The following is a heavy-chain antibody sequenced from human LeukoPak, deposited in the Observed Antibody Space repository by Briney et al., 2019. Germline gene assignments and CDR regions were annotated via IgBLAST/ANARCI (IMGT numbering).Heavy chain of an antibody. D-gene: IGHD6-19*01. V-gene: IGHV4-4*07. CDR2: IYTSGST. Sequence: SETLSLTCAVSGGSISSYYWSWIRQPAGKGLEWIGRIYTSGSTNYNPSLKSRVTMSVDTSKNQFSLKLSSVTAADTAVYYCARGDSSGWYGVSFDYWGQGTLVTVSS. CDR1: GGSISSYY. J-gene: IGHJ4*02. CDR3: ARGDSSGWYGVSFDY.